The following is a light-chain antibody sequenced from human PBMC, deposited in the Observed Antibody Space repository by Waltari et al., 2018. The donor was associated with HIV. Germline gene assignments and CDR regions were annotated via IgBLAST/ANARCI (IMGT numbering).Light chain of an antibody. V-gene: IGKV3-20*01. CDR2: TSL. J-gene: IGKJ1*01. Sequence: EIVLTQSPGTLSLSPGDRAILSCRATQSISNNFLAWFQQKPGQPPRLLIYTSLIRATGIPDRFSGSGAGTDFTLTITRLEPEDFAVYYCHQYGTAPRTFGQGTRVEI. CDR3: HQYGTAPRT. CDR1: QSISNNF.